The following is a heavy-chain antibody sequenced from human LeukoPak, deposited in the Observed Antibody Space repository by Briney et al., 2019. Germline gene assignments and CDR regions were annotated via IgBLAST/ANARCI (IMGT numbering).Heavy chain of an antibody. CDR3: ARALGTYYASGSYYYFDY. Sequence: GGSLRLSCAASGFTFSSYSMNWVRQAPGKGREWVSHITSSSNVIYYADSVKGRFTISRDNAQNSLFLQMNSLRDEDTAVYYCARALGTYYASGSYYYFDYWGQGTLVNVAS. J-gene: IGHJ4*02. CDR2: ITSSSNVI. CDR1: GFTFSSYS. V-gene: IGHV3-48*02. D-gene: IGHD3-10*01.